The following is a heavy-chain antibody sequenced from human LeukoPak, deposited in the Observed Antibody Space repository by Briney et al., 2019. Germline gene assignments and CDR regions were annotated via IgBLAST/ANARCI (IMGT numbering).Heavy chain of an antibody. J-gene: IGHJ6*02. CDR2: INPNSGGT. V-gene: IGHV1-2*02. CDR3: ARYDYDILTGGYYYYYYGMDV. Sequence: ASVKVSCKASGHIFTGYYMHWVRQAPGQGLEWMGWINPNSGGTNYAQKFQGRVTMTRDTSISTAYVELSRLRSDDTAVYYCARYDYDILTGGYYYYYYGMDVWGQGTTVTVSS. D-gene: IGHD3-9*01. CDR1: GHIFTGYY.